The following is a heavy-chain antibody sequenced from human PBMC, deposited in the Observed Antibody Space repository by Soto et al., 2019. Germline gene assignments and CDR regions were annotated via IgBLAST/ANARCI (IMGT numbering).Heavy chain of an antibody. Sequence: GESLKISCKGSGYRFTSDWIGWVRQMPGKGLEWMGIIYPGDSDSRYSPSFQGQVTISVDKSISTAYLQWSSLKASDTAIYYCARRYGDGNCFDSWGQGILVTVSS. CDR2: IYPGDSDS. J-gene: IGHJ5*01. CDR1: GYRFTSDW. D-gene: IGHD2-21*01. V-gene: IGHV5-51*01. CDR3: ARRYGDGNCFDS.